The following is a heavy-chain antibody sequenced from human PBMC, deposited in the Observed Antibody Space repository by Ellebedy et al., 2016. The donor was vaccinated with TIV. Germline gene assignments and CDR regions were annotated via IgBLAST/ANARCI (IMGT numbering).Heavy chain of an antibody. J-gene: IGHJ6*03. V-gene: IGHV3-30*02. Sequence: GESLKISCAASGFSFTSNGMHWVRQAPGKGLEWVAFIRFDGSNTYYSDSVKGRFTISRDLSENTLYLQMDSLRPEDTAIYYCARFSRGAPFVDYLYYMDVWGKGTTVTVSS. CDR3: ARFSRGAPFVDYLYYMDV. CDR2: IRFDGSNT. CDR1: GFSFTSNG. D-gene: IGHD3-3*02.